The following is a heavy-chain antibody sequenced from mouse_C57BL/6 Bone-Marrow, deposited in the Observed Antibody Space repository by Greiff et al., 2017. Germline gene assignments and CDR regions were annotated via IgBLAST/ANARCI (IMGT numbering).Heavy chain of an antibody. CDR2: INPNNGGT. Sequence: VRLQQSGPELVKPGASVKISCKASGYTFTDYYMNWVKQSHGKSLEWIGDINPNNGGTSYNQKFKGKATLTVDKSSSTAYMELRSLTSEDSAVYYCARCGYYAWFAYWGQGTLVTVSA. J-gene: IGHJ3*01. CDR1: GYTFTDYY. CDR3: ARCGYYAWFAY. V-gene: IGHV1-26*01. D-gene: IGHD2-3*01.